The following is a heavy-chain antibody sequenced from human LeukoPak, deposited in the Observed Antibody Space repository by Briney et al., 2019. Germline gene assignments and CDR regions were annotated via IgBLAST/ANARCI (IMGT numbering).Heavy chain of an antibody. CDR1: GFTFSSYW. V-gene: IGHV3-7*01. D-gene: IGHD3-22*01. CDR2: IKQDGSEK. Sequence: GGSLRLSCAASGFTFSSYWMSWVRQAPGKGLEWVANIKQDGSEKYYVDSVKGRFTISRDNAKNSLYLQMNSPRAEDTAVYYCARNLGGYYVYYFDYWGQGTLVTVSS. J-gene: IGHJ4*02. CDR3: ARNLGGYYVYYFDY.